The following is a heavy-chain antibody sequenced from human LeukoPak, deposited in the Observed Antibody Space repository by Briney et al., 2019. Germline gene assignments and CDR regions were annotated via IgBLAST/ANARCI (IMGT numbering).Heavy chain of an antibody. Sequence: GGSLRLSCAASGFTFSSYSLNWVRQAPGKGLEWVSYISSSSSTIYYADSVKGRFTISRDNSKNTLYLQMNSLRAEDTAVYYCAKDEGWELSTILDYWGQGTLVTVSS. V-gene: IGHV3-48*01. CDR3: AKDEGWELSTILDY. CDR2: ISSSSSTI. J-gene: IGHJ4*02. CDR1: GFTFSSYS. D-gene: IGHD1-26*01.